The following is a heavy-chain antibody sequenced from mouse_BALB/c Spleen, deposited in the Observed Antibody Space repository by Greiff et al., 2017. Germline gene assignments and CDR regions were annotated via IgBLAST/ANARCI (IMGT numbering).Heavy chain of an antibody. V-gene: IGHV14-3*02. Sequence: VQLQQSGAELVKPGASVKLSCTASGFNIKDTYMHWVKQRPEQGLEWIGRIDPANGNTKYDPKFQGKATITADTSSNTAYLQLSSLTSEDTAVYYCARSGTMITTFDYWGQGTTLTVSS. CDR3: ARSGTMITTFDY. J-gene: IGHJ2*01. CDR1: GFNIKDTY. D-gene: IGHD2-4*01. CDR2: IDPANGNT.